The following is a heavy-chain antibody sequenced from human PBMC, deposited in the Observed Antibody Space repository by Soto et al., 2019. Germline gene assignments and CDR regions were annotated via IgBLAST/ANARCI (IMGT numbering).Heavy chain of an antibody. V-gene: IGHV3-53*04. CDR1: GFTVSSNY. Sequence: GSLRLSCAASGFTVSSNYMSWVRQAPGKGLEWVSVIYSGGSTYYADSVKGRFTISRHNSKNTLYLQMNSLRAEDTAVYYCARDQVFWSGSHQLDPWGQGTLVTVSS. CDR2: IYSGGST. CDR3: ARDQVFWSGSHQLDP. J-gene: IGHJ5*02. D-gene: IGHD3-3*01.